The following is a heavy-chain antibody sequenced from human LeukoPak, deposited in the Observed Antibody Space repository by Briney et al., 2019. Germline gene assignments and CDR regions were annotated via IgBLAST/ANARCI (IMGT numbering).Heavy chain of an antibody. CDR1: GYTFTSYD. CDR2: MNPNSGNT. Sequence: ASVKVSCKASGYTFTSYDINWVRQATGPGLEWMGWMNPNSGNTGYAQKFQGRVTMTRNSSISTAYMELSRLRPEHTAVYYGARARCLVRGVPRNWFDPWGQGTLVTVSS. D-gene: IGHD3-10*01. J-gene: IGHJ5*02. V-gene: IGHV1-8*01. CDR3: ARARCLVRGVPRNWFDP.